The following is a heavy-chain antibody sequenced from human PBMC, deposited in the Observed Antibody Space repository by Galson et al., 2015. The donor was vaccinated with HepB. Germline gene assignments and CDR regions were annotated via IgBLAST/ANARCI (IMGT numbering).Heavy chain of an antibody. V-gene: IGHV3-7*03. D-gene: IGHD4-17*01. CDR3: ARDLTTAISNYYGMDV. J-gene: IGHJ6*02. Sequence: LRLSCAASGFTFSSFWMTWVRQAPGKGLEWVANTNQDGSVKYYLDSVKGRFSISRDNAKKSVYLQIHSLRAEDTAVYYCARDLTTAISNYYGMDVWGQGTTVTVAS. CDR1: GFTFSSFW. CDR2: TNQDGSVK.